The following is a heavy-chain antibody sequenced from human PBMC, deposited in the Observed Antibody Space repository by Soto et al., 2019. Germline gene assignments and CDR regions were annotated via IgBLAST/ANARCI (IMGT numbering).Heavy chain of an antibody. J-gene: IGHJ4*02. CDR1: GFTFSSYG. CDR3: AKDGGYSSSWYGY. D-gene: IGHD6-13*01. CDR2: ISYDGSNK. V-gene: IGHV3-30*18. Sequence: GGSLRLSCAASGFTFSSYGMHWVRQAPGKGLEWVAVISYDGSNKYYADSVKGRFTISRDNSKNTLYLQMNSLRAEDTAVYYCAKDGGYSSSWYGYWGQGTLVTVSS.